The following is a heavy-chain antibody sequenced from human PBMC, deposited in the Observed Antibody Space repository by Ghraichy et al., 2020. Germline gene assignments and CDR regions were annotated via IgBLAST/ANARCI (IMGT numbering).Heavy chain of an antibody. J-gene: IGHJ6*02. CDR2: INHSGST. CDR3: ASSYYDFWSGYSNAPYHYSGMDV. V-gene: IGHV4-34*01. CDR1: GGSFSGYY. Sequence: SQTLSLTCAVYGGSFSGYYWSWIRQPPGKGLEWIGEINHSGSTNYNPSLKSRVTISVDTSKNQFSLKLSSVTAADTAVYYCASSYYDFWSGYSNAPYHYSGMDVWGQGTTVTVSS. D-gene: IGHD3-3*01.